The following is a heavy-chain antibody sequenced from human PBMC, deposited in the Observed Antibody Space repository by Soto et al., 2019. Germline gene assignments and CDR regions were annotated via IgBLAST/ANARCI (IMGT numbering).Heavy chain of an antibody. Sequence: ASETLSLTCAVYGGSVNGYYWNWIRQPPGKGLEWIGEINHTGGTHYNPSLRSRVSMSIDTSKDQFSLKLKSVTAADTALYFCARQRTSVVTQAYFDVWGPGSLVTVSS. J-gene: IGHJ4*02. V-gene: IGHV4-34*01. D-gene: IGHD2-21*02. CDR3: ARQRTSVVTQAYFDV. CDR2: INHTGGT. CDR1: GGSVNGYY.